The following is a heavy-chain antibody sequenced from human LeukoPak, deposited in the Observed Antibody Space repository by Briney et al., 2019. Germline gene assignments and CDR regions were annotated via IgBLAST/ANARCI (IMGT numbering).Heavy chain of an antibody. Sequence: ASVKVSCKASGYTFTSYAMHWVRQAPGQRLEWMGWINAGNGNTKYSQKFQGRVTITRDTSASTAYMELSSLRSEDTAVYYCARSSRPITMIAVAPGAWGQGTLVTVSS. J-gene: IGHJ4*02. CDR1: GYTFTSYA. D-gene: IGHD3-22*01. CDR2: INAGNGNT. V-gene: IGHV1-3*01. CDR3: ARSSRPITMIAVAPGA.